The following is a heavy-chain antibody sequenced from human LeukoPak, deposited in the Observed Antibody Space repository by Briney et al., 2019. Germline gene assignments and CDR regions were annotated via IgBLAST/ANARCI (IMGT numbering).Heavy chain of an antibody. CDR2: IYPGDSDT. D-gene: IGHD2-2*01. J-gene: IGHJ4*02. Sequence: GESLKISCKGSGYSFSSYWIGWVRQMPGKGLEWMGIIYPGDSDTRYSPSLQGQVSFSVDKSINTAYLQWSTLEASDTAMYYCARQGCYSANCYLEYWGQGTLVTVSS. V-gene: IGHV5-51*01. CDR1: GYSFSSYW. CDR3: ARQGCYSANCYLEY.